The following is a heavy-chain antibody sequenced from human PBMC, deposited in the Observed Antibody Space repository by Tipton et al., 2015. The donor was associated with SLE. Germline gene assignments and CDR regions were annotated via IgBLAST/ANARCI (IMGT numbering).Heavy chain of an antibody. J-gene: IGHJ4*02. V-gene: IGHV4-39*07. CDR1: GGSISSSSYY. D-gene: IGHD3-22*01. Sequence: TLSLTCTVSGGSISSSSYYWGWIRQPPGKGLEWIGSIYHSGSTNYNPSLKSRVTISVDTSKNQFSLKLSSVTAADTAVYYCARRTYSSGYYNYWGQGTLVTVSS. CDR2: IYHSGST. CDR3: ARRTYSSGYYNY.